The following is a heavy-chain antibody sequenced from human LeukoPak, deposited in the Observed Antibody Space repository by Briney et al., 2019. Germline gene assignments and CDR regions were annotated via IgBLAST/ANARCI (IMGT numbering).Heavy chain of an antibody. V-gene: IGHV4-61*02. D-gene: IGHD1-1*01. Sequence: SETLSLTCTVSGGSISSGSYYWSWIRQPAGKGLEWIGRIYTSGSTNYNPSLKSRVTISVDTSKNQFSLKLSSVTAADTAVYYCARDRPGVERPDWYFDLWGCGTLVTVSS. CDR2: IYTSGST. CDR3: ARDRPGVERPDWYFDL. CDR1: GGSISSGSYY. J-gene: IGHJ2*01.